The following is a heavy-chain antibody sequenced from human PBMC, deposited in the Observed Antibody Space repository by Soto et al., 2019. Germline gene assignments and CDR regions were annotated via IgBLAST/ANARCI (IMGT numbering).Heavy chain of an antibody. CDR3: AKDRAAVAPRVRFDP. V-gene: IGHV3-23*01. J-gene: IGHJ5*02. D-gene: IGHD6-19*01. CDR2: ITGSGDNT. CDR1: GFTFSGFTFSSYA. Sequence: GSLRLSCAASGFTFSGFTFSSYAMSWVRQAPGKGLEWVSSITGSGDNTYYADSVKGRFTISRDNSKNTLSLQMNSLRAEDTAVYYCAKDRAAVAPRVRFDPWGQGTLVTVSS.